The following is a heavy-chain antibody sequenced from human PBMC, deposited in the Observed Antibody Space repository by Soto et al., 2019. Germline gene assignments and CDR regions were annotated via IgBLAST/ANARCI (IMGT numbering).Heavy chain of an antibody. V-gene: IGHV3-11*01. J-gene: IGHJ1*01. CDR2: ISPSGRTI. CDR1: GFAFSDYY. D-gene: IGHD1-26*01. Sequence: QVQLVESGGGSVKPGGSLRLSCAASGFAFSDYYMNWIRQAPGKGLEWVSYISPSGRTIYYADSVNGRFTVSRDNANNSLFLQVNNLRAEDTAVYYCARATQYSGTYYVYFQHWGQGTLVTVSS. CDR3: ARATQYSGTYYVYFQH.